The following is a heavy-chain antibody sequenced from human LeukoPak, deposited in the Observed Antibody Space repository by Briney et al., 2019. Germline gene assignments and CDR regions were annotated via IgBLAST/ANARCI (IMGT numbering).Heavy chain of an antibody. CDR3: ARDGLYSNAFSSLFYFDY. D-gene: IGHD5-18*01. J-gene: IGHJ4*02. CDR2: ISSSSSYI. Sequence: PGGSLRLSCAASGFTLSGYNMNWVRQAPGKGLEWVSSISSSSSYIYYADSVKGRFTISRDNAKNSLSLQMNSLRAEDTAVYYCARDGLYSNAFSSLFYFDYWGQGILVTVSS. V-gene: IGHV3-21*01. CDR1: GFTLSGYN.